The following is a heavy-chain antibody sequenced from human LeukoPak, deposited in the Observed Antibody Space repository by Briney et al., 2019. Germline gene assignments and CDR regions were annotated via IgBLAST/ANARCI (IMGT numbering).Heavy chain of an antibody. CDR2: IYYSGST. CDR3: ARGEQWLVPYYFDY. Sequence: KPSETLSLTGTASGGSISVYYWSWIRQPPGKGRGWMGYIYYSGSTNYNPSLKSRVTISVDTSKNQFSLKLSSVTAADTAVYYCARGEQWLVPYYFDYWGQGTLVTVSS. V-gene: IGHV4-59*01. D-gene: IGHD6-19*01. CDR1: GGSISVYY. J-gene: IGHJ4*02.